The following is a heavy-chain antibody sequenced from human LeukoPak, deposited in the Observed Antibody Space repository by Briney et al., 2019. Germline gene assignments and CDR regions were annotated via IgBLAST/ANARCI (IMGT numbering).Heavy chain of an antibody. Sequence: GGSLRLSCAASGFTFSSFWMSWVRQAPGKGLEWVANIKEDGSDKNYVDSVKGRFTISGDNTKRSVFLQMNSLRDEDTAVYFCARDRGYDTFDYWGQGTLVTVSS. CDR3: ARDRGYDTFDY. CDR2: IKEDGSDK. CDR1: GFTFSSFW. V-gene: IGHV3-7*01. J-gene: IGHJ4*02. D-gene: IGHD5-12*01.